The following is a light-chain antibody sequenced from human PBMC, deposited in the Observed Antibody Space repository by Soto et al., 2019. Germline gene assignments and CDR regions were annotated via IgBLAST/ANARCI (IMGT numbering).Light chain of an antibody. CDR1: QSISSW. CDR3: QQYNRYSRT. CDR2: KAS. J-gene: IGKJ1*01. Sequence: IQMTQSPATLSASVGDRLTITCRASQSISSWLALYQQKPGRAPKLLIYKASNLESGLPSRFSGSGSGTEFTLTISSLQPDDFATYYCQQYNRYSRTFGQGTKV. V-gene: IGKV1-5*03.